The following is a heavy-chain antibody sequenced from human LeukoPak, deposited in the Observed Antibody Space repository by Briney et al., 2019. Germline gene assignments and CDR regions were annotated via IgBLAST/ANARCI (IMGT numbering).Heavy chain of an antibody. CDR2: SSGSGGST. D-gene: IGHD3-22*01. CDR3: AKDLITMIVVGPFQH. V-gene: IGHV3-23*01. CDR1: GFTFIGYA. Sequence: GGSLRLSCAASGFTFIGYAMSCVREAPGKGLEWVSASSGSGGSTYYADSVKRRFTIARHNPKNTLYLQMNSLRAEDTAVYYCAKDLITMIVVGPFQHWGQGTLVTVSS. J-gene: IGHJ1*01.